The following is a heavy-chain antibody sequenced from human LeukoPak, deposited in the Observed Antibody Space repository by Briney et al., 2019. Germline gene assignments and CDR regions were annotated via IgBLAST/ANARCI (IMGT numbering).Heavy chain of an antibody. Sequence: GGSLRLSCAASGFTFSDYYMSWIRQAPGKGLEWVSYISSSSSYTNYADSVKGRFTISRDNAKNSLYLQMNSLRAEDTAVYYCATGGYSSGRPLDNWGQGTLGTVSS. V-gene: IGHV3-11*06. D-gene: IGHD6-19*01. CDR2: ISSSSSYT. CDR3: ATGGYSSGRPLDN. J-gene: IGHJ4*02. CDR1: GFTFSDYY.